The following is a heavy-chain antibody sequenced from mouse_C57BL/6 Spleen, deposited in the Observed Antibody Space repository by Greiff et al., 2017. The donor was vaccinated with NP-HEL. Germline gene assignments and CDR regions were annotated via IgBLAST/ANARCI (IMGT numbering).Heavy chain of an antibody. Sequence: EVKLVESGGDLVKPGGSLKLSCAASGFTFSSYGMSWVRQTPDKRLEWVATISSGGSYTYYPDSVKGRFTISRDNAKNTLYLQMGSLKSEDTAMYYCARLGLAYWGQGTLVTVSA. V-gene: IGHV5-6*01. CDR1: GFTFSSYG. J-gene: IGHJ3*01. CDR2: ISSGGSYT. D-gene: IGHD4-1*01. CDR3: ARLGLAY.